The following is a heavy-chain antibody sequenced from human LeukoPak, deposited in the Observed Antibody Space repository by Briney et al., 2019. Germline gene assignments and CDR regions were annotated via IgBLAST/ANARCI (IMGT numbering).Heavy chain of an antibody. CDR3: ARGEYQLPPGY. CDR2: IYHSGST. Sequence: SETLSLTCTVSGHSISSGYYWGWIRQPPGKGLEWIGSIYHSGSTYYNPSLKSRVTISVDTSKNQFSLKLSSVTAADTAVYYCARGEYQLPPGYWGQGTLVTVSS. J-gene: IGHJ4*02. D-gene: IGHD2-2*01. CDR1: GHSISSGYY. V-gene: IGHV4-38-2*02.